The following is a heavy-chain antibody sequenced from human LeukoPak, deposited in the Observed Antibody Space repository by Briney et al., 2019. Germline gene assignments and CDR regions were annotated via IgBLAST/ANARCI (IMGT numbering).Heavy chain of an antibody. Sequence: GASLRLSCAASGFTFSDYYMSWIRQAPGKGLEWVSYISSSGSTIYYADSVKGRFTISRDNAKNSLYLLMNSLRAEDTAVYYCARDLEAVAGYFDYWGQGTLVTVSS. CDR3: ARDLEAVAGYFDY. D-gene: IGHD6-19*01. V-gene: IGHV3-11*01. CDR1: GFTFSDYY. CDR2: ISSSGSTI. J-gene: IGHJ4*02.